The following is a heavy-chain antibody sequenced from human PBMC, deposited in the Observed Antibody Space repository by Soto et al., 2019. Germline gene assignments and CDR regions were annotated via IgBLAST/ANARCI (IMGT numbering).Heavy chain of an antibody. Sequence: QTLSLTCAISGDSVSGNSAAWNWIRQSPSRGLEWLGRTYYRSKWYNDYAVSVKSRITVTPDTSKNQFSLHLNSVAPEDTAVYYCAGEFPYYESSDSYFDYWGQGALVTVSS. J-gene: IGHJ4*02. V-gene: IGHV6-1*01. CDR2: TYYRSKWYN. CDR3: AGEFPYYESSDSYFDY. D-gene: IGHD3-16*01. CDR1: GDSVSGNSAA.